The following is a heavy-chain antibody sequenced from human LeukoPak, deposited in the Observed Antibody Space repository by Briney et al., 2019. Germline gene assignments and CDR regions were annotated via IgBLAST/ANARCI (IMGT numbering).Heavy chain of an antibody. V-gene: IGHV1-18*01. D-gene: IGHD1-1*01. CDR1: GYTSTNYD. Sequence: GASVKVSCKTSGYTSTNYDIYWVRQAPGQGLEWMGWISAYNGNTNYAQKFQGRVTMTTDTSTSTVYMELRSLRSDDTAVYYCARGVTTGTMPREDYWGQGTLVTVSS. CDR3: ARGVTTGTMPREDY. J-gene: IGHJ4*02. CDR2: ISAYNGNT.